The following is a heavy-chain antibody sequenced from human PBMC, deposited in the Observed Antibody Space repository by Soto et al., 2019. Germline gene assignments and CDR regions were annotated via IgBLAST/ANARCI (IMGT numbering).Heavy chain of an antibody. CDR3: ARTPVGTTLDY. CDR2: IDWDDDK. Sequence: SGPTLVNPTQTLTLTCTFSGFSLSTSGMRVSWIRQSPGKALEWLARIDWDDDKFYRTSLKTRLTISKDTSKNQVVLTMTNMDPVDTPTYYCARTPVGTTLDYWGQGTLVTVSS. CDR1: GFSLSTSGMR. J-gene: IGHJ4*02. D-gene: IGHD1-26*01. V-gene: IGHV2-70*04.